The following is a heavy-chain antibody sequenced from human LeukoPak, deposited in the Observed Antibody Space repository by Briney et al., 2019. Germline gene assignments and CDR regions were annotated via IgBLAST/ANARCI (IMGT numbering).Heavy chain of an antibody. Sequence: SETLSLTCAVYGGSFSGYYWSWIRQPPGKGLEWIGEINHSGSTNYNPSLKSRVTISVDTSKNQFSLKLSSVTAADTAVYYCARGIVVVAATGGDAFDIWGQGTMVTVSS. J-gene: IGHJ3*02. D-gene: IGHD2-15*01. V-gene: IGHV4-34*09. CDR3: ARGIVVVAATGGDAFDI. CDR1: GGSFSGYY. CDR2: INHSGST.